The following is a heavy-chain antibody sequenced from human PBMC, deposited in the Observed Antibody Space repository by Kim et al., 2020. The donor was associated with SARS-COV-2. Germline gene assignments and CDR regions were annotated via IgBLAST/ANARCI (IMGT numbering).Heavy chain of an antibody. CDR2: INCKTGVT. CDR1: GYTFSDYH. Sequence: ASVKVPCKASGYTFSDYHIHWVRQAPGQGLEWMAWINCKTGVTEYAQMFQGRITVTRDTSISTAYMDVSGLMSDDTAVYYCATWIPVPTGRVPYWGQGTLVTVSS. V-gene: IGHV1-2*02. J-gene: IGHJ4*02. CDR3: ATWIPVPTGRVPY. D-gene: IGHD2-2*03.